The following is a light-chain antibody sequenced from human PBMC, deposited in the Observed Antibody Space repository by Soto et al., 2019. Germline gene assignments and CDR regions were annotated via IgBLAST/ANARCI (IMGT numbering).Light chain of an antibody. V-gene: IGKV3-20*01. CDR3: QQYSGSPPRT. CDR2: GTS. Sequence: EVVLTQSPGTLSLSPGERATLYCRTSQTIVSTYLAWYQQKAGQAPRLLMYGTSSRATGIPDRFSGSGSGTDFTLTISGVEPEAFAIYYCQQYSGSPPRTFGQGTKVEIK. J-gene: IGKJ1*01. CDR1: QTIVSTY.